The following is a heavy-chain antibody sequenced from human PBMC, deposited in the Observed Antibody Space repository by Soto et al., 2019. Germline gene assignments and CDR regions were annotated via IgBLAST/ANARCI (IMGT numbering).Heavy chain of an antibody. CDR1: GGSISSGDYY. J-gene: IGHJ4*02. D-gene: IGHD5-12*01. Sequence: NPSETLSLTCTVSGGSISSGDYYWSWIRQPPGKGLEWIGYIYYSGSTYYNPSLKSRVTISVDTSKTQFSLKLSSVTAAATAVYYCASARGYSGYDYSEFDYWGQGTLVTVSS. CDR2: IYYSGST. V-gene: IGHV4-30-4*01. CDR3: ASARGYSGYDYSEFDY.